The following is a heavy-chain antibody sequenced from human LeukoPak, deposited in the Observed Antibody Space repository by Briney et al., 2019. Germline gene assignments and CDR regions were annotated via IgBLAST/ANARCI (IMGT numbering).Heavy chain of an antibody. D-gene: IGHD3-22*01. CDR2: MNPNSGNT. CDR3: ARSSYYYDSSGPGNWFDP. Sequence: GASVKVSCKASGYTFTGYYMHWVRQAPGQGLEWMGWMNPNSGNTGYAQKFQGRVTITRNTSISTAYMELSSLRSEDTAVYYCARSSYYYDSSGPGNWFDPWGQGTLVTVSS. CDR1: GYTFTGYY. J-gene: IGHJ5*02. V-gene: IGHV1-8*03.